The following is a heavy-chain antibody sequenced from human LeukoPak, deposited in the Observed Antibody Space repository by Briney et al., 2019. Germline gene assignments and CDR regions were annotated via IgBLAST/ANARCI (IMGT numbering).Heavy chain of an antibody. CDR1: GGTFSSYA. V-gene: IGHV1-69*05. CDR3: ARSSLFGVVTGYFDY. D-gene: IGHD3-3*01. CDR2: IIPIFGTA. J-gene: IGHJ4*02. Sequence: ASVKVSCKASGGTFSSYAIRWVRQAPGQGLEWMGGIIPIFGTANYAQKFQGRVTITTDESTSTAYMELSSLRSEDTAVYYCARSSLFGVVTGYFDYWGQGTLVTVSS.